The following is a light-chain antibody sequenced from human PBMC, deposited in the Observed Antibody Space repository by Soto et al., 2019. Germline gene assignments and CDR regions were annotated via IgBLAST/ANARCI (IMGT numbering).Light chain of an antibody. Sequence: DIVMTQSPDSLAVSLGERATINCKSSQSVLYSSNNKNYLAWHQQKPGQPPKLLIYWASTRESGVPDRFSGNRSGTDFTLTIRSLQAEDVAVYYCQQYFGTPYTFCQGTKVEIK. CDR3: QQYFGTPYT. CDR1: QSVLYSSNNKNY. V-gene: IGKV4-1*01. CDR2: WAS. J-gene: IGKJ2*01.